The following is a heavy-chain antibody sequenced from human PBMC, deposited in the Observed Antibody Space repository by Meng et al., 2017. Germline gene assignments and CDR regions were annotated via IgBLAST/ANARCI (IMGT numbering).Heavy chain of an antibody. J-gene: IGHJ4*02. Sequence: QGQLGQSGAEVKKPGAPVKVSCKASGYTFTGYYMHWVRQAPGQGLEWMGRINPNSGGTKYAQKFQGRVTMTRDTSISTAYMELSRLRSDDTAVYYCARGDWGSLSFDYWGQGTLVTVSS. CDR3: ARGDWGSLSFDY. CDR2: INPNSGGT. D-gene: IGHD7-27*01. CDR1: GYTFTGYY. V-gene: IGHV1-2*06.